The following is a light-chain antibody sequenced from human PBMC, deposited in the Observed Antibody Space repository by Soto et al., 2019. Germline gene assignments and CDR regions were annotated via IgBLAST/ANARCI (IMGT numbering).Light chain of an antibody. CDR3: QQLQRYPPN. V-gene: IGKV1-9*01. CDR2: AAS. CDR1: QGISSA. Sequence: DIHLTQSPSFLSASVGDRVIITCRASQGISSALAWYQQKPGKAPKMRIYAASSLQSGVPPRFSGSGSGTEFTLAISSLQPEDFATYYCQQLQRYPPNFGQGTKLEI. J-gene: IGKJ2*01.